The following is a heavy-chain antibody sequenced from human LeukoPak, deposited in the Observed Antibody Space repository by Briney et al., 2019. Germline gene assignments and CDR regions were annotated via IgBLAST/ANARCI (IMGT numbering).Heavy chain of an antibody. CDR3: ARDRWGGSGSYFDY. CDR2: IHYTGST. CDR1: SDSISSYY. V-gene: IGHV4-59*01. Sequence: PSETLSLIYTVCSDSISSYYWSCLRQPPGKGLEWIGYIHYTGSTNYNPSLKSRVTISLDTSKYLFSLKLSSVTAEDTAIDYCARDRWGGSGSYFDYWGQGILVTVSS. D-gene: IGHD3-10*01. J-gene: IGHJ4*02.